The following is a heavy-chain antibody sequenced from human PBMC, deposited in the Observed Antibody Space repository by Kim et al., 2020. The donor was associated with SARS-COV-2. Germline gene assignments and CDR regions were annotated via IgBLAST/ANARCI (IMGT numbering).Heavy chain of an antibody. CDR2: ISGSGGST. CDR1: GFTFSSYA. CDR3: AKDRYYYGSGSYRYYYYGMDV. D-gene: IGHD3-10*01. J-gene: IGHJ6*02. V-gene: IGHV3-23*01. Sequence: GGSLRLSCAASGFTFSSYAMSWVRQAPGKGLEWVSAISGSGGSTYYADSVKGRFTIYRDNSKNTLYLQMNSLRAEDTAVYYCAKDRYYYGSGSYRYYYYGMDVWGQGTTVTVSS.